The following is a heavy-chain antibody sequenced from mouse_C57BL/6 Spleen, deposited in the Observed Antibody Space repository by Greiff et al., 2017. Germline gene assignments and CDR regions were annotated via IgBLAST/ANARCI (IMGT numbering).Heavy chain of an antibody. J-gene: IGHJ1*03. Sequence: ESGPGLVKPSQSLSLTCSVTGYSITSGYYWNWIRQFPGNKLEWMGYISYDGSNNYNPSLKNRISITRDTTKHQFFLKLNSVTTEGTATYYCAREAPPHDYYGSSYWYFDVWGTGTTVTVSA. CDR3: AREAPPHDYYGSSYWYFDV. D-gene: IGHD1-1*01. CDR1: GYSITSGYY. V-gene: IGHV3-6*01. CDR2: ISYDGSN.